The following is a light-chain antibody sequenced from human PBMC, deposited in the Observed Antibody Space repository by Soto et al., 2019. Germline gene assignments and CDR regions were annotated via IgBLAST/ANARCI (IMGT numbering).Light chain of an antibody. CDR2: GAS. CDR1: QSVSSK. J-gene: IGKJ5*01. CDR3: QQYKDWFSIT. Sequence: EIVLTQSPGTLSLSPGERATLSCRASQSVSSKLAWYQQRHGQSPRLLIYGASTRATDIPARFSGSGSGTEFTLTISSLQSEDFAVYYCQQYKDWFSITFGQGTRLEIK. V-gene: IGKV3-15*01.